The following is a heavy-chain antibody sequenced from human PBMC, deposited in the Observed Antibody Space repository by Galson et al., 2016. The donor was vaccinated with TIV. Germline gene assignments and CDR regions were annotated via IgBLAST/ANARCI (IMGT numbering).Heavy chain of an antibody. D-gene: IGHD3-16*02. CDR3: ARGEVIVAAFDI. V-gene: IGHV3-74*01. J-gene: IGHJ3*02. Sequence: SLRLSCAASGFTFTTYWMHWVRQAPGKGLMWVARMSPDGSVGDYADSVKGRITFSRYNAKNTLYPQMNSLSAADMAFYYCARGEVIVAAFDIWGPGTMVTVAS. CDR2: MSPDGSVG. CDR1: GFTFTTYW.